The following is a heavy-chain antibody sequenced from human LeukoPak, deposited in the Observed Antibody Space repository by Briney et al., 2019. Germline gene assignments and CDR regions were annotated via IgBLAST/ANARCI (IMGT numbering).Heavy chain of an antibody. Sequence: ALVKVSCKASRYNFTGYYIHWVRQAPGQGLEWVGWINPNSGGTNHAQSFQGRVTMTRDTSISTAYMVLSRLRSDDTALYYCARSDYFYYMDVWGKGTTVTVS. V-gene: IGHV1-2*02. J-gene: IGHJ6*03. CDR2: INPNSGGT. CDR3: ARSDYFYYMDV. CDR1: RYNFTGYY.